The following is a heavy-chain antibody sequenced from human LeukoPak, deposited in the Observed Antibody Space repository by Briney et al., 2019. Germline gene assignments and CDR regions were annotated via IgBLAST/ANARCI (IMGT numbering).Heavy chain of an antibody. V-gene: IGHV3-48*01. CDR2: ISSSSTI. J-gene: IGHJ4*02. CDR1: GFTFSSYS. CDR3: ARISSGWLPHFDY. D-gene: IGHD6-19*01. Sequence: PGGSLRLSCAASGFTFSSYSMNWVRQAPGKGLEWVSYISSSSTIYYADSVKGRFTISRDNAKNSLYLQMNSLRAEDTAVYYCARISSGWLPHFDYWGQGTLVTVSS.